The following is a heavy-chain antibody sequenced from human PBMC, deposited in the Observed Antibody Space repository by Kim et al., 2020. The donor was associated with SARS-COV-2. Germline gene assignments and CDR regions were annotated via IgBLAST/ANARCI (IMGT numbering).Heavy chain of an antibody. J-gene: IGHJ5*02. V-gene: IGHV4-34*01. Sequence: SETLSLTCAVYGGSFSGYYWSWIRQPPGKGLEWIGEINHSGSTNYNPSLKSRVTISVDTSKNQFSLKLSSVTAADTAVYYCARGPRIAAAGISWFDPWGQGTLVTVSS. CDR3: ARGPRIAAAGISWFDP. D-gene: IGHD6-13*01. CDR1: GGSFSGYY. CDR2: INHSGST.